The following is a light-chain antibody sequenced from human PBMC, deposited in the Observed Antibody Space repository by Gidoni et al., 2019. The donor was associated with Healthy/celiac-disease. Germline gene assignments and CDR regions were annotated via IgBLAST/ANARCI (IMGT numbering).Light chain of an antibody. V-gene: IGKV2-28*01. CDR3: MQALQTQYT. Sequence: DIVMTQSPLSLPFTPGAPAYISCRSSQSLLHSNGYNYLDWYLQKPGQSPHLLIYLGSNRASGVPDRFSGSGSGTDFTLKISRVEAEDVGVYYCMQALQTQYTFGQGTKLEIK. CDR2: LGS. J-gene: IGKJ2*01. CDR1: QSLLHSNGYNY.